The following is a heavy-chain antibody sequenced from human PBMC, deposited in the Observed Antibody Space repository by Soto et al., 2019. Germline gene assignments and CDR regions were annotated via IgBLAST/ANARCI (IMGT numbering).Heavy chain of an antibody. J-gene: IGHJ4*02. CDR1: GYTFNRYY. CDR2: ISPHTGGT. CDR3: ARASYRGALYFES. Sequence: ASVKVSCKASGYTFNRYYMHWVRQAPGPGLEWMGWISPHTGGTTYAQKFQGRVTMTRDTSVSTAFMELSRLGSDDTAVYYCARASYRGALYFESWGPGVLVTVSS. D-gene: IGHD3-10*01. V-gene: IGHV1-2*02.